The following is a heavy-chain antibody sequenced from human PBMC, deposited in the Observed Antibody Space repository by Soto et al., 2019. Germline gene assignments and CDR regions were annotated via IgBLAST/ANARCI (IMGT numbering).Heavy chain of an antibody. V-gene: IGHV3-48*02. D-gene: IGHD2-15*01. CDR2: ISSSSSTI. CDR1: GFTFSSYS. J-gene: IGHJ4*02. Sequence: EVQLVESGGGLVQPGGSLRLSCAASGFTFSSYSMNWVSQAPGKGLEWVSYISSSSSTIYYADSVKGRFTISRDNAKNSLYLQMNSLIDEDTAVYYCASDGGCLGYWGQGALVTVSS. CDR3: ASDGGCLGY.